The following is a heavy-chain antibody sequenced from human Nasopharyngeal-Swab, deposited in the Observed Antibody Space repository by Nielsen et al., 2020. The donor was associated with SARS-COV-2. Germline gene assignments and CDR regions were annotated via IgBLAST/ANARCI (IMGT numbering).Heavy chain of an antibody. Sequence: GESLKISCAASGFTFSSYSMNWVRQAPGKGLEWVSYISSSSSTIYYADSVKGRFTISRGNAKNSLYLQMNSLRAEDTAVYYCARDLAVAGTSFDYWGQGTLVTVSS. CDR2: ISSSSSTI. J-gene: IGHJ4*02. CDR1: GFTFSSYS. D-gene: IGHD6-19*01. V-gene: IGHV3-48*04. CDR3: ARDLAVAGTSFDY.